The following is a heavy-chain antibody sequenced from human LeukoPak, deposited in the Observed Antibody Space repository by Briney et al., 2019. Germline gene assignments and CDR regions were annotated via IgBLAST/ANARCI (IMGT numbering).Heavy chain of an antibody. CDR1: GGTFGSYA. Sequence: GASVKVSCKASGGTFGSYAISWVRQAPGQGLEWMGGIIPIFGTANYAQKFQGRVTITTDESTSTAYMELSSLRSEDTAVYYCSRGSYGINWFDPWGQGTLVTVSS. CDR3: SRGSYGINWFDP. V-gene: IGHV1-69*05. D-gene: IGHD1-26*01. J-gene: IGHJ5*02. CDR2: IIPIFGTA.